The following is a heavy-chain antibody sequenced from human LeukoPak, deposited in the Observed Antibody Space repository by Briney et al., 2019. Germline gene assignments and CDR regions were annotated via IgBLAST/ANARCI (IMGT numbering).Heavy chain of an antibody. D-gene: IGHD6-19*01. J-gene: IGHJ5*02. CDR3: ARPVPARDNWFDP. Sequence: SETLSLTCAVYGGSFSGYYWSWIRQPPGKGLEWIGEINHSGSTNYNPSLKSRVTISVDTSKNQFSLKLSSVTAADTAVYYCARPVPARDNWFDPWGQGTLVTVSS. V-gene: IGHV4-34*01. CDR1: GGSFSGYY. CDR2: INHSGST.